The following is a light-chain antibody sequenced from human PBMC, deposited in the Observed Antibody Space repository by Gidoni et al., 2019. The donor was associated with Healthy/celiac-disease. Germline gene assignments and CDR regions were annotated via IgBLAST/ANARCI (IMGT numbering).Light chain of an antibody. CDR2: GAS. V-gene: IGKV3-15*01. Sequence: EIVMTQSPATLSVSPGERATLSCRASQSVSGNLAWYQQKPGQAPRLLIYGASTRATGIPARFSGSGSVAEFTLTISRLQSEDFALYCCQLYNNWPPLTVGGGTKVEIK. J-gene: IGKJ4*01. CDR1: QSVSGN. CDR3: QLYNNWPPLT.